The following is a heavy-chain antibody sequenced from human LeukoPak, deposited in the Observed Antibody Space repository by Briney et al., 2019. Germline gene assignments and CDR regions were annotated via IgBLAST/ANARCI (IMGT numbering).Heavy chain of an antibody. CDR1: GYTFTSYG. V-gene: IGHV1-18*01. J-gene: IGHJ4*02. CDR2: ISAYNGNT. Sequence: ASVKVSCKASGYTFTSYGISWVRQAPGQGLEWMGWISAYNGNTNYAQKLQGRVTMTTDTSTSTAYMELRSLRSDDTAVYYCASSAQAVAGILGAFDYWGQGTLVTVSS. D-gene: IGHD6-19*01. CDR3: ASSAQAVAGILGAFDY.